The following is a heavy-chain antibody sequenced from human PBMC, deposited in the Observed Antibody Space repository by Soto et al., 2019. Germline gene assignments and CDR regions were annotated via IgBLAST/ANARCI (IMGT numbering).Heavy chain of an antibody. D-gene: IGHD6-13*01. Sequence: EVQLLESGGGLVQPGGSLILSCAASGFTFSSYAMSWVRQAPGKGLVWVSAISGSGGSTYYADSVKGRFTISRDNSKNTLYLQMNSPRGEDTAVYYCAKGLDSSSWYERVFYYYYGMDVWCQGTTITVSS. CDR3: AKGLDSSSWYERVFYYYYGMDV. J-gene: IGHJ6*02. CDR2: ISGSGGST. CDR1: GFTFSSYA. V-gene: IGHV3-23*01.